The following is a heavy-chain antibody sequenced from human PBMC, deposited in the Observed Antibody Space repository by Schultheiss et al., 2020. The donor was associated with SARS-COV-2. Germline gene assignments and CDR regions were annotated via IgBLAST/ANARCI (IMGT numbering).Heavy chain of an antibody. CDR2: IYYSGST. D-gene: IGHD3-3*01. V-gene: IGHV4-61*10. Sequence: SETLSLTCTVSGGSISSGDYYWSWFRQPAGKGLEWIGYIYYSGSTNYNPSLKSRVTISVDTSKNQFSLKLSSVTAADTAVYYCARVNYDFWSGFSDYMDVWGKGTTVTVSS. J-gene: IGHJ6*03. CDR1: GGSISSGDYY. CDR3: ARVNYDFWSGFSDYMDV.